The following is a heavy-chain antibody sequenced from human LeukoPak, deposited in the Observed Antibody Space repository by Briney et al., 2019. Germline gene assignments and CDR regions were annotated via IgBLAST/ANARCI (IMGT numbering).Heavy chain of an antibody. Sequence: GESLKISCQGSGYSFTSYWICWVRQMPGKGLEWMGIIYPGDSDTRYSPSFQGQVTISADKSISTAYLQWSSLKASDTAVYFCARWLAHCSASCYQPSDYWGQGTLVTVSS. CDR3: ARWLAHCSASCYQPSDY. J-gene: IGHJ4*02. CDR2: IYPGDSDT. V-gene: IGHV5-51*01. CDR1: GYSFTSYW. D-gene: IGHD2-2*01.